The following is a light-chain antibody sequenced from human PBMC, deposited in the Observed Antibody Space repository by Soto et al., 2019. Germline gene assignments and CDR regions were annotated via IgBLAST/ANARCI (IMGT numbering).Light chain of an antibody. CDR2: GAS. CDR1: QSVSSY. CDR3: QQYNNWPRT. Sequence: EILMMQSPATLSVSPGERATLSCRASQSVSSYLAWYQQKPGQPPRLLIYGASTRATGIPARFSGSGSGTDFTLTISSLQSEDFAVYYCQQYNNWPRTFGQGTKV. V-gene: IGKV3-15*01. J-gene: IGKJ1*01.